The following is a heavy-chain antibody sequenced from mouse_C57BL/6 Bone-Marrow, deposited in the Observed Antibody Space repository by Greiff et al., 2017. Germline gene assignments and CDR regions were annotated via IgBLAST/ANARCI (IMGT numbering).Heavy chain of an antibody. CDR2: IHPKSGST. CDR3: ARKQGRSLYAMDY. V-gene: IGHV1-64*01. J-gene: IGHJ4*01. Sequence: VKLQQPGAELVKPGASVKLSCKASGYTFPSYWMHWVKQRPGQGLEWIGMIHPKSGSTKYNEKFKSKATLTVDKSSSTAYMQLSSLTSEDSAVYYCARKQGRSLYAMDYWGQGTSVTVSS. CDR1: GYTFPSYW.